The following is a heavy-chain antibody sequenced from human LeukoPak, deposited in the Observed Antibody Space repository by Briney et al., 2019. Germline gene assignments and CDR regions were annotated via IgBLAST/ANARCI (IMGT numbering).Heavy chain of an antibody. J-gene: IGHJ6*03. D-gene: IGHD3-22*01. CDR1: GGTFSSYA. Sequence: ASVKVSCKASGGTFSSYAITWVRQAPGQGLEWMGGINPISGTANYAQNLHGRVTFRTDESPSTAYMELSSLKSEDTAVYYCAKNRDNTYDTSGAYYYFMAVWGNGTTVTVSS. CDR2: INPISGTA. V-gene: IGHV1-69*05. CDR3: AKNRDNTYDTSGAYYYFMAV.